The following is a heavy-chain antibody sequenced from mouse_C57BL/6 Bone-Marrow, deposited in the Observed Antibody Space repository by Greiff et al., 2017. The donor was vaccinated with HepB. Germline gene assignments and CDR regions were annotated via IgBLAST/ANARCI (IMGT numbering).Heavy chain of an antibody. V-gene: IGHV1-64*01. J-gene: IGHJ1*03. D-gene: IGHD2-3*01. CDR3: ARPPSDGYYFHWYFDV. CDR2: IHPNSGST. CDR1: GYTFTSYW. Sequence: QVQLQQPGAELVKPGASVKLSCKASGYTFTSYWMHWVKQRPGQGLEWIGMIHPNSGSTNYNEKFKSKATLTVDKSSSTAYMQLSSLTSEDSAVYYCARPPSDGYYFHWYFDVWGTGTTVTVSS.